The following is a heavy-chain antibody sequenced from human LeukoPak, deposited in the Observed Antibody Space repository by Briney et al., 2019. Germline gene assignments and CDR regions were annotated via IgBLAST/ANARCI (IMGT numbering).Heavy chain of an antibody. CDR1: GGSISSYS. J-gene: IGHJ5*02. V-gene: IGHV4-4*07. Sequence: SETLSLTCTVSGGSISSYSWSWIRQPAGKGLEWIGRIYTSGSTNYNPSLKSRVTMSVDTSKNQISLKLSSVTAADTAVYYCARAVVPAADNWFDPWGQGTLVTVSS. CDR3: ARAVVPAADNWFDP. D-gene: IGHD2-2*01. CDR2: IYTSGST.